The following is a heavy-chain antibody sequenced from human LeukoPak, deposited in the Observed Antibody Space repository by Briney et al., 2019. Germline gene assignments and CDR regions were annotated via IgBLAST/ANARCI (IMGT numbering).Heavy chain of an antibody. V-gene: IGHV3-23*01. Sequence: GGSLRLSCVASGFSFSRYAMSWVRQAPGKGLEWVSAISDDSRGKYYADSVKGRFTISRDNSRSTLYLQMNSLRPEDTAIYYCAREGYYGSGSPPSLYFDYWGQGTLVTVSS. CDR1: GFSFSRYA. D-gene: IGHD3-10*01. J-gene: IGHJ4*02. CDR2: ISDDSRGK. CDR3: AREGYYGSGSPPSLYFDY.